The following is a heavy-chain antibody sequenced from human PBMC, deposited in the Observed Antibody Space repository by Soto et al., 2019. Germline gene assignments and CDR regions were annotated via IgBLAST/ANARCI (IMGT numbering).Heavy chain of an antibody. V-gene: IGHV4-31*03. CDR1: GGSISSGGYY. J-gene: IGHJ4*02. Sequence: QVQLQELGPGLVKSSQTLSLTCSVSGGSISSGGYYWNWIRQHPGKGLVWIGYLYYSGDTSYNPSLKSRDTISDDGSKNRFYLKLSFVTAADTAVYYCARSPRGYYDGSGYYYVDYFDHWGQGSLVTVSS. CDR3: ARSPRGYYDGSGYYYVDYFDH. D-gene: IGHD3-22*01. CDR2: LYYSGDT.